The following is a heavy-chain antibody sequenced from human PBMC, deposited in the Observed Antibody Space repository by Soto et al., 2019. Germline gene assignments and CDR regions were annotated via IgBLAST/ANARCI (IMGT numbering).Heavy chain of an antibody. CDR1: GFTFNNYA. Sequence: PGGSLRLSCAASGFTFNNYAMAWVRKAPGKGLEWVSNISGRGHSTYYADSVKGRFTISRDNSKNTLYLQMNSLRAEDTAVYYCAKVRKGTGYSSSWYGIGYGMDVWGQGTTVTVSS. CDR2: ISGRGHST. CDR3: AKVRKGTGYSSSWYGIGYGMDV. V-gene: IGHV3-23*01. J-gene: IGHJ6*02. D-gene: IGHD6-13*01.